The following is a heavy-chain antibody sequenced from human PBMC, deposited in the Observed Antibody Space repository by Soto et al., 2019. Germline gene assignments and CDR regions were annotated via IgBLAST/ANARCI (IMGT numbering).Heavy chain of an antibody. CDR3: AKDWPGTSSVTSDY. J-gene: IGHJ4*02. D-gene: IGHD4-17*01. Sequence: GGSLRLSCAASGFTFSNYAMTWVRQAPGTGLEWVSAITAGGSGTFYADSVRGRFTISRDDSQNTLYLQMNSLRADDTAVYYCAKDWPGTSSVTSDYWGQGTLVTVSS. CDR1: GFTFSNYA. CDR2: ITAGGSGT. V-gene: IGHV3-23*01.